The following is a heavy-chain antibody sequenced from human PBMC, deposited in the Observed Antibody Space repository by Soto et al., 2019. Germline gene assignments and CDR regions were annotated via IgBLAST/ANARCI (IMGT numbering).Heavy chain of an antibody. CDR3: AKDLGLRQWLRLFDY. Sequence: PGGSLRLSCAASGFTFSSYAMSWVRQAPGKGLEWVSAISGSGGSTYYADSVKGRFTISRDNSKNTLSLQMNSLRAEVTAVYYCAKDLGLRQWLRLFDYWGQGALVTVSS. CDR2: ISGSGGST. J-gene: IGHJ4*02. CDR1: GFTFSSYA. V-gene: IGHV3-23*01. D-gene: IGHD6-19*01.